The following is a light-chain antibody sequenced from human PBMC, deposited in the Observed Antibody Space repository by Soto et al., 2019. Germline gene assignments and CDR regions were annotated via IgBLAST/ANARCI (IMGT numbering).Light chain of an antibody. Sequence: QSVLTQPASVSGSPGQSITISCTGTSSDVGAYNFVSWYQHHPGKAPQLIIYDVNNRPSGVSDRFSGSKSGNTASLTISGLQAEDEADYYCSSYTNTATRLFGGGTKVTVL. J-gene: IGLJ2*01. CDR3: SSYTNTATRL. V-gene: IGLV2-14*03. CDR2: DVN. CDR1: SSDVGAYNF.